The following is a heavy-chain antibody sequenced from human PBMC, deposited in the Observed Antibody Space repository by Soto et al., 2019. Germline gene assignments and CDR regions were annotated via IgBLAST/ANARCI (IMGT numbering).Heavy chain of an antibody. CDR3: AKDLRYSSGWSLFDY. Sequence: GGSLRLSCAASGFTFSSYAMSWVRQAPGKGLEWVSAISGSGGSTYYADSVKGRFTISRDNSKNTLYLQMNSLRAEDTAVYYCAKDLRYSSGWSLFDYWGQGTLVTVSS. CDR1: GFTFSSYA. V-gene: IGHV3-23*01. J-gene: IGHJ4*02. CDR2: ISGSGGST. D-gene: IGHD6-19*01.